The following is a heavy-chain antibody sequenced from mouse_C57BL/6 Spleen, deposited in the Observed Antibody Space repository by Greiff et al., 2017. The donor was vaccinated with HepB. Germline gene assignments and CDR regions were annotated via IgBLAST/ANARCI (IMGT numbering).Heavy chain of an antibody. CDR1: GYTFTSYW. D-gene: IGHD2-5*01. CDR2: IDPSDSYT. CDR3: ARAILSYNNYEGDY. V-gene: IGHV1-50*01. J-gene: IGHJ4*01. Sequence: QVQLQQPGAELVKPGASVKLSCKASGYTFTSYWMQWVKQRPGQGLEWIGEIDPSDSYTNYNQKFKGKATLTVDTSSSTAYMQLSSLTSEDSAVYYCARAILSYNNYEGDYWGQGTSVTVSS.